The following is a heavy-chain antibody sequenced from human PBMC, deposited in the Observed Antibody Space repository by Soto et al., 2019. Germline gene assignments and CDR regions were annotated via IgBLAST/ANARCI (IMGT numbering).Heavy chain of an antibody. Sequence: SETLSLTCAVYGGSFSGYYWSWIRQPPGKGLEWIGEINHSGSTNYNPSLKSRVTISVDTSKNQFSLKLSSVTAADTAVYYCATQRTHLDYWGQGTLVTSPQ. CDR1: GGSFSGYY. V-gene: IGHV4-34*01. CDR3: ATQRTHLDY. J-gene: IGHJ4*02. CDR2: INHSGST.